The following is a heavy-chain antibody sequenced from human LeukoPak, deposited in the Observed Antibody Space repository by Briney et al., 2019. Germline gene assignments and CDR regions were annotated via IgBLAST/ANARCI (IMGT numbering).Heavy chain of an antibody. Sequence: ASVKVSCKASGYTFTGYYMHWVRQAPGQGLEWMGWINPNSGGTNYAQKFQGRVTMTRDTSISTAYMELSRLRSDDTAVYYCAKVDTANMKPWDGYFDYWGQGTLVTVSS. CDR2: INPNSGGT. J-gene: IGHJ4*02. CDR3: AKVDTANMKPWDGYFDY. CDR1: GYTFTGYY. V-gene: IGHV1-2*02. D-gene: IGHD5-18*01.